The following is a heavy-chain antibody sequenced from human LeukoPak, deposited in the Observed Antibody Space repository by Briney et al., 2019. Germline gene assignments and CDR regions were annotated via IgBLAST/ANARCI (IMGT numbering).Heavy chain of an antibody. CDR2: ISYDGSNK. V-gene: IGHV3-30*04. CDR1: GFTFSIYA. D-gene: IGHD6-19*01. CDR3: ARDGRSLISAGERFDY. J-gene: IGHJ4*02. Sequence: GGSLRLSCAASGFTFSIYAMHGVPEAPGKGREWGAVISYDGSNKYYAESVKGRFTLSRDNSKNTLYLQMNSLRAEDTAVYYCARDGRSLISAGERFDYWGQGTLVTVSS.